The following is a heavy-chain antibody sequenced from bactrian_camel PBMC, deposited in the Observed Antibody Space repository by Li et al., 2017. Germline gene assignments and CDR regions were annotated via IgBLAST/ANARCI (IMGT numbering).Heavy chain of an antibody. CDR3: AADAGSCLVRQTWTSAYRCDY. D-gene: IGHD3*01. J-gene: IGHJ4*01. CDR1: VGSFYC. V-gene: IGHV3S61*01. Sequence: HVQLVESGGGSVQPGGSLRLSCATSVGSFYCMGWFRQRPGKDREGLAVLWIGGATTTYADSVKGRFTITRDKAKDLVYLQMNGLKPEDTAMYYCAADAGSCLVRQTWTSAYRCDYWGQGTQVTVS. CDR2: LWIGGATT.